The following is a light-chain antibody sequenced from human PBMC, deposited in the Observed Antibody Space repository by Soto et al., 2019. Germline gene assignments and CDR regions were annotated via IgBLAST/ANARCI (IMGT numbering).Light chain of an antibody. CDR2: GAS. V-gene: IGKV3D-15*01. CDR3: QPYSHWPLT. J-gene: IGKJ4*01. CDR1: QSVSSN. Sequence: EIVMTQSTATLSVSPGERATLSCRASQSVSSNLAWSQQKPGQAPRLLIYGASVRATGIPARFSGSGSRKEFTLTKGSQQSEDFAFYYCQPYSHWPLTFGGGTKVEIK.